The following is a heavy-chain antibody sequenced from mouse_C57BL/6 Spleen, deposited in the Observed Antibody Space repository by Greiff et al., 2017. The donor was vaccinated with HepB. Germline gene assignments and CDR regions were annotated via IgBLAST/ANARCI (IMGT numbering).Heavy chain of an antibody. V-gene: IGHV1-50*01. CDR1: GYTFTSYW. Sequence: VQLQQPGAELVKPGASVKLSCKASGYTFTSYWMQWVKQRPGQGLEWIGEIDPSDSYTNYNQKFKGKATLTVDTSSSTAYMQLSSLTSEDSAVYYCARGGSGYGGFDYWGQGTTLTVSS. CDR2: IDPSDSYT. J-gene: IGHJ2*01. D-gene: IGHD3-2*02. CDR3: ARGGSGYGGFDY.